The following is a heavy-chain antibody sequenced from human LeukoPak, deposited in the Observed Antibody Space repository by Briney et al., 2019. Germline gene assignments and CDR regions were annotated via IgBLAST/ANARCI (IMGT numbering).Heavy chain of an antibody. Sequence: ASVKVSCKASGYTFTSYYMHWVRQAPGQGLEWMGIINPSGGSTSYAQKFQGRVTIPRDTSTSTVYMELSSLRSEDTAVYYCARDRRGLSYGVCYPNYWGQGTLVTVSS. CDR3: ARDRRGLSYGVCYPNY. D-gene: IGHD2-8*01. CDR2: INPSGGST. V-gene: IGHV1-46*01. J-gene: IGHJ4*02. CDR1: GYTFTSYY.